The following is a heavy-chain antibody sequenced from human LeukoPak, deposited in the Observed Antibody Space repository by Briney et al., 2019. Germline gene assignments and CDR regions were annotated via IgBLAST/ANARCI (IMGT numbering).Heavy chain of an antibody. D-gene: IGHD1-26*01. J-gene: IGHJ4*02. V-gene: IGHV4-34*01. Sequence: KPSETLSLTCAVYGGSFSGYYWSWIRQPPGKGLEWIGEINHSGSTNYNPSLKSRVTISVDTSKNQFSLKLSSVTAADTAEYYCARAYSGSYSPDYRGQGTLVTVSS. CDR2: INHSGST. CDR1: GGSFSGYY. CDR3: ARAYSGSYSPDY.